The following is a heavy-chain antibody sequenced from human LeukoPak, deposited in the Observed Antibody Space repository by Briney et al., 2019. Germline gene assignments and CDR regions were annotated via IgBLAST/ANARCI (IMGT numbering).Heavy chain of an antibody. Sequence: ASVKVSCKASGYTFTSYDVSWVRQASGQGLEWVGWMNPNSGNTGYAQNFQGRVTMTRDTSISTAYMELTSLRSEDTAIYYCARGITSDYWGQGILITVS. V-gene: IGHV1-8*01. J-gene: IGHJ4*02. CDR2: MNPNSGNT. CDR1: GYTFTSYD. CDR3: ARGITSDY.